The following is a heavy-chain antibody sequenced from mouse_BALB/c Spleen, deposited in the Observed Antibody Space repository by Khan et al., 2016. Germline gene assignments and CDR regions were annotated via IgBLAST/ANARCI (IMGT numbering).Heavy chain of an antibody. CDR3: ARDDGYFSQYFDV. CDR1: GFTFSSYA. V-gene: IGHV5-9-4*01. D-gene: IGHD2-3*01. CDR2: ISSGGSYT. J-gene: IGHJ1*01. Sequence: EVELVESGGGLVKPGGSLKLSCAASGFTFSSYAMSWVRQSPEKRLEWVAEISSGGSYTYYPDTVTGRFTISRDNAKNTLYLEMSSLRSEDTAMSYSARDDGYFSQYFDVWGAGTTVTVSS.